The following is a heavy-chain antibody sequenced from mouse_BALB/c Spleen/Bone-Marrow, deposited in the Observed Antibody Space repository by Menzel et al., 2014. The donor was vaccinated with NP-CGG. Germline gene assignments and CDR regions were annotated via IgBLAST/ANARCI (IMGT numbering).Heavy chain of an antibody. V-gene: IGHV1-77*01. CDR2: IDPGRGSS. J-gene: IGHJ4*01. Sequence: VHLVESGPELVKPGASVKMSCKASGYTFTDYVISWVKQRTGQGLEWIGEIDPGRGSSFYNEKSKAKATLTADKSANTAYMQLSSLTSEDSAVYFCARDGNYAALDYWGQGTSVTVSS. CDR3: ARDGNYAALDY. CDR1: GYTFTDYV. D-gene: IGHD2-1*01.